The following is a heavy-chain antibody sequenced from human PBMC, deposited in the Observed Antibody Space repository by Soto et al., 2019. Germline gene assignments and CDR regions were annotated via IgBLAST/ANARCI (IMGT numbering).Heavy chain of an antibody. V-gene: IGHV3-7*01. CDR2: IKQDGSEK. CDR3: ARHYDFWSGNNWFDP. Sequence: EVQLVESGGGLVQPGGSLRLSCAASGFTFSSYWMSWVRQAPGKGLEWVANIKQDGSEKYYVDSVKGRFTISRDNAKNSLYLQMNSRRAEDTALYYCARHYDFWSGNNWFDPWGQGTLVTVSS. J-gene: IGHJ5*02. CDR1: GFTFSSYW. D-gene: IGHD3-3*01.